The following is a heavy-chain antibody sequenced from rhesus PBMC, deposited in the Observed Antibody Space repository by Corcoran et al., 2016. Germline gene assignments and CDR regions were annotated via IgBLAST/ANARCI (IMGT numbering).Heavy chain of an antibody. CDR2: IYGSSTST. D-gene: IGHD4-23*01. V-gene: IGHV4S10*01. Sequence: QVQLQESGPGVVKPSETLSLTCAVSGGPISSSYRWSWIRQPPGQGLEWVGYIYGSSTSTNYNPSLQSRVTISQDTSKNQFSLKLSSVTAADTAVYYCVREGGYSNYRYFEFWGQGALVTVSS. J-gene: IGHJ1*01. CDR1: GGPISSSYR. CDR3: VREGGYSNYRYFEF.